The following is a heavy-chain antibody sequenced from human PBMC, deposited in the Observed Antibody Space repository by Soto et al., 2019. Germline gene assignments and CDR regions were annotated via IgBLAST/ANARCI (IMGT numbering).Heavy chain of an antibody. CDR1: GYTFTSYG. CDR3: ARSIAAAIDFDY. D-gene: IGHD6-13*01. CDR2: ISAYSGST. V-gene: IGHV1-18*01. Sequence: QVQLVQSGAEVKKPGASVKVSCKASGYTFTSYGISWVRQAPGQGLEWMGWISAYSGSTNYAQKLQGRVTMTTDTSTSTAYMELRSLRSDYTAAYYCARSIAAAIDFDYWGQGTLVTVSS. J-gene: IGHJ4*02.